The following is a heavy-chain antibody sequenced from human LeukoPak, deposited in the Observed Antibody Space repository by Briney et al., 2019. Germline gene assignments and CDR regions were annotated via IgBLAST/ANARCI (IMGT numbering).Heavy chain of an antibody. Sequence: FXFSSYAMSXVRQAPGKXLXXXXXXXXSGRRTYYADSVKGRFTISRDNSKNTLYLQMNSLRAEDTAVYYCAKAPHGVVWFGEYYFDYWGQGTLVTVSS. CDR3: AKAPHGVVWFGEYYFDY. D-gene: IGHD3-10*01. J-gene: IGHJ4*02. V-gene: IGHV3-23*01. CDR2: XXXSGRRT. CDR1: FXFSSYA.